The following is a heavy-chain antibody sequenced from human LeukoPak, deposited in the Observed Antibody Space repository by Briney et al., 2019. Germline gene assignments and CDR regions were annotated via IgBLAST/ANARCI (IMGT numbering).Heavy chain of an antibody. D-gene: IGHD3-22*01. J-gene: IGHJ4*02. CDR1: GGAISSYY. V-gene: IGHV4-59*12. CDR2: IYYSGIT. Sequence: SETLSRTCTVSGGAISSYYWSWIRQPPGKGLEWIGYIYYSGITNYNPSLKSRVTISVDTSKNQVSLKLSSVTAADTAVYYCARDSHDSYYDSSGYHGYYFNYWGQGNLVTVSS. CDR3: ARDSHDSYYDSSGYHGYYFNY.